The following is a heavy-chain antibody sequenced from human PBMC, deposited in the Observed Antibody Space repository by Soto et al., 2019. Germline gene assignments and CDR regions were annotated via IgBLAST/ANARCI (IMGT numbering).Heavy chain of an antibody. J-gene: IGHJ4*02. Sequence: ASVKVSCKASGYTFTSFSVHWVRQAPGQGLEWMGLINPTGGTTNIAQNFQGTVTMTSDTSTSTVYMELSSLRFEDTAIYYCARGNTYTNRWYYFDFWGQGTLVTVSS. CDR2: INPTGGTT. V-gene: IGHV1-46*01. D-gene: IGHD2-15*01. CDR1: GYTFTSFS. CDR3: ARGNTYTNRWYYFDF.